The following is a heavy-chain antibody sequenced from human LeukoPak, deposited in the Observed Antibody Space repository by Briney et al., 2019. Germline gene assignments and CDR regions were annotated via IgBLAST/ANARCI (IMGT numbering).Heavy chain of an antibody. V-gene: IGHV4-39*01. CDR2: IYYSGST. D-gene: IGHD3-10*01. CDR1: GGSVSSSSYY. CDR3: ARYMVRGVIITRYGMDV. Sequence: SQTLSLTCTVSGGSVSSSSYYWGWIRQPPGKGLEWIGSIYYSGSTYYNPSLKSRVTISVDTSKNQFSLKLSSVTAADTAVYYCARYMVRGVIITRYGMDVWGQGTTVTVSS. J-gene: IGHJ6*02.